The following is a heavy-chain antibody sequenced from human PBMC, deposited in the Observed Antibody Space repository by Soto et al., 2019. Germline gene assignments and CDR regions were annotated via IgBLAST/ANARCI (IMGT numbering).Heavy chain of an antibody. Sequence: GGSLRLSCDASGFTFSEYWMSWVRQAPGKGLEWVANIKRDGSRIDYLDSVKGRFTISRDNARESLVLQMNSLRAEDTAVYYCARDPTFGAVDYWGQGT. CDR2: IKRDGSRI. CDR3: ARDPTFGAVDY. J-gene: IGHJ4*02. V-gene: IGHV3-7*01. CDR1: GFTFSEYW. D-gene: IGHD3-16*01.